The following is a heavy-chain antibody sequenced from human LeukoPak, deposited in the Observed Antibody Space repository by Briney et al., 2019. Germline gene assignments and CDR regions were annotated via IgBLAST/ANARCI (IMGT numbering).Heavy chain of an antibody. J-gene: IGHJ6*03. Sequence: GASVKVSCKVSGYTLTELSMHWVRQAPGKGLEWMGGFDPEDGETIYAQKFQGRVTMTEDTSTDTAYMELSSLRSEDTAVYYCATLGSSPTEYYYYYYMDVWGKGTTVTVFS. CDR3: ATLGSSPTEYYYYYYMDV. D-gene: IGHD6-6*01. V-gene: IGHV1-24*01. CDR1: GYTLTELS. CDR2: FDPEDGET.